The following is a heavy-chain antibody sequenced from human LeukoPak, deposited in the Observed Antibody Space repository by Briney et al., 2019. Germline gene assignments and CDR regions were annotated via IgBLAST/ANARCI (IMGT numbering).Heavy chain of an antibody. D-gene: IGHD3-9*01. CDR1: GGSISSGDYY. CDR3: ARGGITIFAFDI. V-gene: IGHV4-30-4*01. J-gene: IGHJ3*02. Sequence: PSETLSLTCTVSGGSISSGDYYWSWIRRPPGKGLEWIGYIYYSGSTYYNPSLKSRVTISVDTSKNQFSLKLSSVTAADTAVYYCARGGITIFAFDIWGQGTMVTVSS. CDR2: IYYSGST.